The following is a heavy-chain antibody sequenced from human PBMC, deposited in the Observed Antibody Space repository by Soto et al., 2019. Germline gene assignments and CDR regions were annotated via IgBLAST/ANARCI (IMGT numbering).Heavy chain of an antibody. J-gene: IGHJ4*02. Sequence: ASVKVSCKASGYTFTSYAMHWVRQAPGQRLEWMGWINAGNGNTKYSQKFQGRVTITRDTSASTAYMELSSLRSEDTAVYYCGWCAEERSPLDYWGQGTLVTVSS. D-gene: IGHD1-1*01. CDR2: INAGNGNT. CDR3: GWCAEERSPLDY. V-gene: IGHV1-3*01. CDR1: GYTFTSYA.